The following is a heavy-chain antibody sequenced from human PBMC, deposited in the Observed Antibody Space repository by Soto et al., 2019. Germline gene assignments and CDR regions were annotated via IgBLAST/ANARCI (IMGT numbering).Heavy chain of an antibody. J-gene: IGHJ5*02. CDR2: INIGNGNT. D-gene: IGHD2-15*01. CDR1: GYTFTYYP. CDR3: AREPLCGGRCYDNYFDP. V-gene: IGHV1-3*04. Sequence: ASVKVSCKASGYTFTYYPIHWVRQAPGQRLEWMGWINIGNGNTASSQKFQDRVTITRETSASTAYMELTSLRSEDAAVYYCAREPLCGGRCYDNYFDPWGQGTLVTVSS.